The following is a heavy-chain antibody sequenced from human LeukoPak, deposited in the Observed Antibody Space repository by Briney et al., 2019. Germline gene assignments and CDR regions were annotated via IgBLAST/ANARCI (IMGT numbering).Heavy chain of an antibody. V-gene: IGHV1-69*05. J-gene: IGHJ5*02. Sequence: GASVKVSCKASGGTFSSYAISWVRQAPGQGLEWVGGIIPIFGTANYAQKFQGRVTITTDESTSTAYMELSSLRTEDTAVYYCATRLGYNWNFHNWFDPWGQGTLVTVSS. CDR1: GGTFSSYA. CDR2: IIPIFGTA. CDR3: ATRLGYNWNFHNWFDP. D-gene: IGHD1-7*01.